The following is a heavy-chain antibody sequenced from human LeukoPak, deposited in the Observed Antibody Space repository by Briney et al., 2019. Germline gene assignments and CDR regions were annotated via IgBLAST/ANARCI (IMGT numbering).Heavy chain of an antibody. Sequence: SQTLSLTCAISGDSVSSNSAAWNWIRQSPSRGLEWLGRTYYRSKWYNDYAVSVKSRITINPDTSKNQFSLQLNSVTPEDTAVYYCAKGSSSSWYEVGYFDYWGQGTLVTVSS. D-gene: IGHD6-13*01. CDR1: GDSVSSNSAA. CDR3: AKGSSSSWYEVGYFDY. J-gene: IGHJ4*02. CDR2: TYYRSKWYN. V-gene: IGHV6-1*01.